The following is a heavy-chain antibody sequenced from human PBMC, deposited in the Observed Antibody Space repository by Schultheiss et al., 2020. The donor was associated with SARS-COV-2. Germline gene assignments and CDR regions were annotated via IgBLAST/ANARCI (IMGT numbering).Heavy chain of an antibody. CDR2: ISYDGSNK. J-gene: IGHJ6*02. CDR1: GFTFSSYD. Sequence: GGSLRLSCAASGFTFSSYDMHWVRQATGKGLEWVAVISYDGSNKYYADSVKGRFTISRDNSKNTLYLQMNSLRAEDTAVYYCAKPRYCSSTSCHLRLYYYYGMDVWGQGTTVTVSS. CDR3: AKPRYCSSTSCHLRLYYYYGMDV. D-gene: IGHD2-2*01. V-gene: IGHV3-30*18.